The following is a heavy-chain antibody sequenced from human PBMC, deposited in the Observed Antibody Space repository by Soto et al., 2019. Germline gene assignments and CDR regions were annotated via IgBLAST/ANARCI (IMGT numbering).Heavy chain of an antibody. CDR3: ARDPKTSGGQHWAFNYSDS. Sequence: QVQLVESGGGVVQPGRSLRLSCAASGFSFSSSPMHWVRQAPGKGPEWGALISYDGTNKFYADCVKGRFTISKDNSNSTLYLQKDSPTPEDAAVYYCARDPKTSGGQHWAFNYSDSWSQGNLVTVSS. CDR1: GFSFSSSP. D-gene: IGHD7-27*01. CDR2: ISYDGTNK. V-gene: IGHV3-30*04. J-gene: IGHJ4*02.